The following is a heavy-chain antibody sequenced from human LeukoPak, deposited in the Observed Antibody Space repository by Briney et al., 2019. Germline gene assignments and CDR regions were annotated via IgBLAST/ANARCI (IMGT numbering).Heavy chain of an antibody. Sequence: ASVKVSCKASGYTFTSYDINWVRQATGQGLEWMGWMNPNSGNTGYAQKFQGRVTMTRNTSISTAYMELSSLRSEDTAVYYCARGLSGYSYGWGEFDYWGQGTLVTVSS. D-gene: IGHD5-18*01. V-gene: IGHV1-8*01. CDR2: MNPNSGNT. J-gene: IGHJ4*02. CDR3: ARGLSGYSYGWGEFDY. CDR1: GYTFTSYD.